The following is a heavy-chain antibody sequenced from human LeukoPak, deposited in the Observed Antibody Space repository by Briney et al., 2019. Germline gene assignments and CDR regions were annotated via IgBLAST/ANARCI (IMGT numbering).Heavy chain of an antibody. Sequence: SETLSLTCTVSGASIRSSYRSWVRQPPGKGLEWIGCIYYTGSTNYNPSLKSRVTTSLDTSKNQFSLKLTSVTAADTAMYYCARDVVVVPAGRRYFDLWGRGTLVTVSS. V-gene: IGHV4-59*01. CDR3: ARDVVVVPAGRRYFDL. CDR1: GASIRSSY. D-gene: IGHD2-2*01. CDR2: IYYTGST. J-gene: IGHJ2*01.